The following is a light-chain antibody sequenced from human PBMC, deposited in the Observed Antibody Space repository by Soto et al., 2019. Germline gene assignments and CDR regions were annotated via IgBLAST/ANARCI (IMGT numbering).Light chain of an antibody. CDR2: DAS. CDR1: QSVSSY. Sequence: EIVLTQSPATLSLSPGARATLSGRASQSVSSYLAWYQQKPGQAPRLLIYDASNRATGIPARFSGSGSGTDFTLTISSLEPEDFAVYYCQQRSNWPPYTFAQGTKLEIK. J-gene: IGKJ2*01. V-gene: IGKV3-11*01. CDR3: QQRSNWPPYT.